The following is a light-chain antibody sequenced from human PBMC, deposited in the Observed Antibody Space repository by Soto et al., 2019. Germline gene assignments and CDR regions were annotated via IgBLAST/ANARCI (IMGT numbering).Light chain of an antibody. CDR3: QQRSNWPPVLT. V-gene: IGKV3-11*01. CDR1: QSVRSY. Sequence: EIVLTQSPATLSLSPGERATLSCRASQSVRSYLAWYQQKPGQAPRLLMYDASNRATGIPARFSGSGSGTDFTLTISSLEPEDFAVYYCQQRSNWPPVLTFGGGTKVEIK. J-gene: IGKJ4*01. CDR2: DAS.